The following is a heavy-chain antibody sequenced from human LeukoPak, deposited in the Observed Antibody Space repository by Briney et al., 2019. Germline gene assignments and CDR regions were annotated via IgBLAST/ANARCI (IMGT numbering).Heavy chain of an antibody. CDR1: GYTFTNYA. J-gene: IGHJ4*02. V-gene: IGHV7-4-1*02. Sequence: ASVKVSCKASGYTFTNYAMHWVRQAPGQGLEWMGWINTNTGNPSYARGFTGRFVFSLDTSVSTAYLQMNSLRAEDTAVYYCARESGMVRGVIGFWGQGTLVTVSS. D-gene: IGHD3-10*01. CDR3: ARESGMVRGVIGF. CDR2: INTNTGNP.